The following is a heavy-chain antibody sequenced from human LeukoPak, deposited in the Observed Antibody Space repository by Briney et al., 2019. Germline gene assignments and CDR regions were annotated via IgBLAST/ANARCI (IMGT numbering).Heavy chain of an antibody. CDR2: IKEDGSEI. Sequence: GGSLRLSCAASGFTFSSHWMSWVRQAPGKGLEWEANIKEDGSEIYYVDSVKGRFTISRDKAKNSLYLQMNSLRAEDTVVYYCTRRGYGYWRQGTLVTVSS. CDR3: TRRGYGY. D-gene: IGHD5-18*01. J-gene: IGHJ4*02. CDR1: GFTFSSHW. V-gene: IGHV3-7*01.